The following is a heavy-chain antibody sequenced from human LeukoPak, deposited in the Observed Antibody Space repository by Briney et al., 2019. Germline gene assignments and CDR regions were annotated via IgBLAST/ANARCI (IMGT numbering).Heavy chain of an antibody. CDR2: IYENGGTT. V-gene: IGHV3-23*01. CDR3: ARDRAWNYFDY. J-gene: IGHJ4*02. CDR1: GFTFRSHA. Sequence: PGGSLRLSCVGSGFTFRSHAMSWVRQAPEKGLEFVSGIYENGGTTYYADSVKGRFSISRDNSKNTLYLQMDSLRAEDTAVYYCARDRAWNYFDYWGQGTLVTVSS. D-gene: IGHD3-3*01.